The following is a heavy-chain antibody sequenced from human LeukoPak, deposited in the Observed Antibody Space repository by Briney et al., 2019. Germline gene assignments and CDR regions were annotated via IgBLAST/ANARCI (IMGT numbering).Heavy chain of an antibody. CDR2: ISSTSNYI. CDR1: GFTFSSYS. J-gene: IGHJ4*02. CDR3: ARIPADY. Sequence: GGSLRLSCRASGFTFSSYSMNWVRQAPGMGLEWVSSISSTSNYIYYADSVKGRFTISRDNAKSSLYLQMNSLRAEDTAVYYCARIPADYWGQGILVTVSS. D-gene: IGHD2-21*01. V-gene: IGHV3-21*01.